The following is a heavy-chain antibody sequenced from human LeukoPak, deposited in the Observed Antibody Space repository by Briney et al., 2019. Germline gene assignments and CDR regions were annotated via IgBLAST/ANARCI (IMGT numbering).Heavy chain of an antibody. CDR3: ARTLSRWDPFDY. D-gene: IGHD1-26*01. CDR2: IYTSGST. V-gene: IGHV4-61*02. J-gene: IGHJ4*02. Sequence: SSETLSLTCTVSGGSISSGSYYWSWIRQPAGKGLEWIGRIYTSGSTNYNPSLKSRVTISVDTSKNQSSLKLSSVTAADTAVYYWARTLSRWDPFDYWGQGTLVTVSS. CDR1: GGSISSGSYY.